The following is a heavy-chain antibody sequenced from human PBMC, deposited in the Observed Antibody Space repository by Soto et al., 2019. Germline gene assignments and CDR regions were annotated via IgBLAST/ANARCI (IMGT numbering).Heavy chain of an antibody. J-gene: IGHJ4*02. CDR3: ARDRFLEWPNYFDY. CDR1: GFSLSAYN. CDR2: ISSSTSTI. D-gene: IGHD3-3*01. Sequence: PGGSLRLSCVASGFSLSAYNMNWVRQAPGKGLEWVSYISSSTSTIYYADSVKGRFTISRDNAKNSLYLQMNSLRAEDTAVYYCARDRFLEWPNYFDYWGQGTLVTVSS. V-gene: IGHV3-48*01.